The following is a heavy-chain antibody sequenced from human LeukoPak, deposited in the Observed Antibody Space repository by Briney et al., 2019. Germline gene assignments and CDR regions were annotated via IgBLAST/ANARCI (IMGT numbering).Heavy chain of an antibody. CDR1: GGSISSSNYY. CDR2: IYHSGST. CDR3: ARGRYSRSTFDP. D-gene: IGHD3-9*01. Sequence: SETLSLTCSVSGGSISSSNYYWDWIRQPPGKGLEWIGSIYHSGSTYYNPSLKSRVTISVDTSRNQFSLKLSSVTAADTAVYYCARGRYSRSTFDPWGQGTLVTVSS. V-gene: IGHV4-39*07. J-gene: IGHJ5*02.